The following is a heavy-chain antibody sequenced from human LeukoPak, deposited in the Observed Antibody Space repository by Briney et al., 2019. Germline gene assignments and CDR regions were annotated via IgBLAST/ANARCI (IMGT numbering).Heavy chain of an antibody. CDR2: IYYSGCT. J-gene: IGHJ4*02. CDR3: ARVEAAGIDY. V-gene: IGHV4-59*01. Sequence: SETLSLTCTVSGGSISSYYWSWIRQPPGKGLEWIGYIYYSGCTNYNPSLKSRVTISVDTSKNQFSLKLSSVTAADTAVYYCARVEAAGIDYWGQGTLVTVSS. D-gene: IGHD6-13*01. CDR1: GGSISSYY.